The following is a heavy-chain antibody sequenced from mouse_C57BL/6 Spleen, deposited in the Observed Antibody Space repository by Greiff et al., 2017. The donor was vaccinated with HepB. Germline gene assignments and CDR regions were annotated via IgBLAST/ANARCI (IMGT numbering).Heavy chain of an antibody. V-gene: IGHV1-15*01. D-gene: IGHD2-5*01. Sequence: QVQLKESGAELVRPGASVTLSCKASGYTFTDYEMHWVKQTPVHGLEWIGAIDPETGGTAYNQKFKGKAILTAAKSSSTAYMELRSLTSEASAVYYCTRYSNYGFDYWGQGTTLTVSS. CDR3: TRYSNYGFDY. CDR1: GYTFTDYE. CDR2: IDPETGGT. J-gene: IGHJ2*01.